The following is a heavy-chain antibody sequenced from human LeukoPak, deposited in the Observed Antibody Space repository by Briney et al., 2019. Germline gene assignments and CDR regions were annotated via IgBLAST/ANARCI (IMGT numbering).Heavy chain of an antibody. Sequence: SETLSLTCTVSGGSISSYYWSWIRQPLGKGLEWIGYIYYCGSTNYNPSLKSRVTISVDTSKNQFSLKLSSVTAADTAVYYCARDLDSSGYSDYWGQGALVTVSS. CDR3: ARDLDSSGYSDY. J-gene: IGHJ4*02. V-gene: IGHV4-59*01. CDR1: GGSISSYY. CDR2: IYYCGST. D-gene: IGHD3-22*01.